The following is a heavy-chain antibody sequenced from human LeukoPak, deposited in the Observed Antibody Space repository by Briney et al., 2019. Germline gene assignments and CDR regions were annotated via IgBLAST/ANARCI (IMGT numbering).Heavy chain of an antibody. CDR1: GFTVSTNY. CDR3: ARTPPPTYYYDSSGYYPVYYFDY. Sequence: PGGSLRLSCAASGFTVSTNYMSWVRQAPGKGLEWVSVIYSGGSTYYADSVKGRFTISRDNSKNTLYLQMNSLRAEDTAVYYCARTPPPTYYYDSSGYYPVYYFDYWGQGTLVTVSS. V-gene: IGHV3-53*01. D-gene: IGHD3-22*01. CDR2: IYSGGST. J-gene: IGHJ4*02.